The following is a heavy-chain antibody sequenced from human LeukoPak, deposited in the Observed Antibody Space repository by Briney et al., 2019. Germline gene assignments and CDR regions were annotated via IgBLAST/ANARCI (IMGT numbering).Heavy chain of an antibody. CDR1: GYILRNYD. CDR2: ISVYNGNT. D-gene: IGHD1-26*01. J-gene: IGHJ4*02. V-gene: IGHV1-18*01. Sequence: ASVKVSCKASGYILRNYDMSWVRQAPGQGLEWMGWISVYNGNTNYPQKFQGRVTMTTDTSTNTAYMDLRSLGSDDTAMYYCARVDSGRYYGHDYWGQGTLVTVTS. CDR3: ARVDSGRYYGHDY.